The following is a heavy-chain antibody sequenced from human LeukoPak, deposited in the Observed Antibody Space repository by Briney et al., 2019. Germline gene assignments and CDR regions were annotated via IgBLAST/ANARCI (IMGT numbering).Heavy chain of an antibody. CDR1: GFTFSSYG. D-gene: IGHD5-12*01. CDR2: IWYDGSNK. V-gene: IGHV3-33*06. CDR3: AKDYSGYDPYYFDY. Sequence: PGGSLRLSCAASGFTFSSYGMHWVRQAPGKGLEWVAVIWYDGSNKYYADSVKGRFTISRDNSKNTLYLQMNSLRAEDTAVYYCAKDYSGYDPYYFDYWGQGTLVTVSS. J-gene: IGHJ4*02.